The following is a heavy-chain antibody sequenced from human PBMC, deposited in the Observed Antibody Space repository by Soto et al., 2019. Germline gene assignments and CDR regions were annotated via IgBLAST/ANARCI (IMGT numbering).Heavy chain of an antibody. Sequence: QVQLVESGGGVVQPGRSLRLSCAASGFTFSSYAMHWVRQAPGKGLEWVAVISYDGSNKYYVDSVKGRFTISRDNSKNTLYLQMNSLRAEDTAVYYCARAGGADYYGMDVWGQGTTVTVSS. J-gene: IGHJ6*02. CDR3: ARAGGADYYGMDV. CDR2: ISYDGSNK. V-gene: IGHV3-30-3*01. CDR1: GFTFSSYA. D-gene: IGHD6-25*01.